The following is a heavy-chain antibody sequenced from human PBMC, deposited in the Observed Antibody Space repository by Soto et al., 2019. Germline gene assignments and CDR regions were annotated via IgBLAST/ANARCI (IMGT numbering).Heavy chain of an antibody. CDR3: AKDLTVGATGYYYYYGMDV. J-gene: IGHJ6*02. Sequence: EVQLLESGGGLVQPGGSLRLSCAASGFTFSSYAMSWVRQAPGKGLEWVSAISGSGGSTYYADSVKGRFTISRDNSKNTPYLQMNSLRAEDTAVYYCAKDLTVGATGYYYYYGMDVWGQGTTVTVSS. D-gene: IGHD1-26*01. CDR1: GFTFSSYA. CDR2: ISGSGGST. V-gene: IGHV3-23*01.